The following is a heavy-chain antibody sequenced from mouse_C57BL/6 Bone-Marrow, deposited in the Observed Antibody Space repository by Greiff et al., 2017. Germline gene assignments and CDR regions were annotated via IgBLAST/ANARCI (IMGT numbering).Heavy chain of an antibody. CDR2: SRNKANDYTT. CDR3: ARDGAPYDDDGGAMDY. CDR1: GFTFSDFY. J-gene: IGHJ4*01. D-gene: IGHD2-4*01. Sequence: EVKLVESGGGLVQSGRSLRLSCATSGFTFSDFYMEWVRQAPGKGLEWIAASRNKANDYTTEYSASVKGRFIVSRDTSQSILYLQMNALRAEDTAIYYCARDGAPYDDDGGAMDYWGQGTSVTVSS. V-gene: IGHV7-1*01.